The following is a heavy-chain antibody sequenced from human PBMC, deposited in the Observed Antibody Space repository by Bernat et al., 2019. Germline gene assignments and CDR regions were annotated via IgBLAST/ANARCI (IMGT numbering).Heavy chain of an antibody. CDR2: IWYDGSNK. D-gene: IGHD2-21*02. J-gene: IGHJ4*02. Sequence: QVQLVESGGGVVQPGRSLRLSCAASGFTFSSYGMHWVRQAPGKGLEWVAVIWYDGSNKYYADSVKGRFTISRDNSKNTLYLQMNSLRAEDTAVYYCARGVYGGNSFGADYVDYWGQGTLVTGSS. V-gene: IGHV3-33*01. CDR3: ARGVYGGNSFGADYVDY. CDR1: GFTFSSYG.